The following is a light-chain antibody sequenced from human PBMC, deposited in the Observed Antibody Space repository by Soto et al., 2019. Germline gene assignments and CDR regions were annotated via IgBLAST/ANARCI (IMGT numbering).Light chain of an antibody. V-gene: IGLV2-14*01. CDR3: GSYTSSSTLVV. CDR2: EVT. J-gene: IGLJ2*01. CDR1: RSDVGGFNY. Sequence: QSALTQPASVSGSPGQSITISCTGTRSDVGGFNYISWYQQHPGKAPKLMIFEVTNRPSGVSNRFSGSKSGNTASLTISGLQAEDEADYYCGSYTSSSTLVVFGGGTKLTVL.